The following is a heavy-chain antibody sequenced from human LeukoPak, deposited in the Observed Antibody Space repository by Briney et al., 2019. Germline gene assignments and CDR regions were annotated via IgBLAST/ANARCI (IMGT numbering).Heavy chain of an antibody. CDR3: AKTAQYGDVRGSFFDY. CDR2: ISGSGGST. D-gene: IGHD4-17*01. Sequence: GGSLGLSCAACGFTFSSNGMSWVRQAPGKGLEWVSHISGSGGSTYYADSVKGRFTISRDNSKNTLYLQMNSLRAEDTAVYYCAKTAQYGDVRGSFFDYWGQGTLVTVSS. V-gene: IGHV3-23*01. J-gene: IGHJ4*02. CDR1: GFTFSSNG.